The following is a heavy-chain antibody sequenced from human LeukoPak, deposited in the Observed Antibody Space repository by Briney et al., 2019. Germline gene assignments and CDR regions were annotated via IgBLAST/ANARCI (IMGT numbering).Heavy chain of an antibody. CDR3: PRQSYASGWNPFDY. V-gene: IGHV3-23*01. Sequence: GGSLRLSCAASGFTFSNYAMSWGRQAPGKGLEGVSTISGGGITTYYADSAKGRFTISRDNSKNTMFLQMNSMRADDTAVYYCPRQSYASGWNPFDYWGQGILVTVSS. CDR1: GFTFSNYA. J-gene: IGHJ4*02. D-gene: IGHD6-19*01. CDR2: ISGGGITT.